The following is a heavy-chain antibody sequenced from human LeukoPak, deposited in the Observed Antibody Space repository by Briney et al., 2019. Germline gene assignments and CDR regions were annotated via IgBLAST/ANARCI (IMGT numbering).Heavy chain of an antibody. CDR1: GFTVSSNY. CDR3: AKDRSRLYDAFDI. Sequence: GGSLRLSCMASGFTVSSNYMSWVRQAPGKGLEWVSVIYSDGNTYYADSVKGRFTISRDNSKNTLYLQMNSLRAEDTAVYYCAKDRSRLYDAFDIWGQGTMVTVSS. V-gene: IGHV3-66*01. CDR2: IYSDGNT. D-gene: IGHD2-2*01. J-gene: IGHJ3*02.